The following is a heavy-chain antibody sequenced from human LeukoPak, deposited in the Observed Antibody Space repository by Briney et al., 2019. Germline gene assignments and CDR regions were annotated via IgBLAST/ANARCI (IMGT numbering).Heavy chain of an antibody. J-gene: IGHJ4*02. CDR2: IRYDGSNK. D-gene: IGHD1-26*01. Sequence: PGGSLRLSSTASGFTFSTYGMHWVRQAPGKGLEWVAFIRYDGSNKYYADSVKGRFTISRDNSKNTLYLQMNSLRAEDTAVYYCAKISVSARQWTNSEIDYWGQGTLVTVSS. CDR3: AKISVSARQWTNSEIDY. CDR1: GFTFSTYG. V-gene: IGHV3-30*02.